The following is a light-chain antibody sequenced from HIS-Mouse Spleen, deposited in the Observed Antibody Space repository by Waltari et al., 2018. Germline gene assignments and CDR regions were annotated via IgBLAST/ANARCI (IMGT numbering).Light chain of an antibody. V-gene: IGLV2-23*01. J-gene: IGLJ3*02. CDR2: EGS. CDR1: SSAVGSYHL. CDR3: CSYAGSSTWV. Sequence: QSALTQPAPVSGSPGQSITISCPGRSSAVGSYHLVPWYQQHPGKAPKLMIYEGSKRPSGVSNRFSGSKSGNTASLTISGLQAEDEADYYCCSYAGSSTWVFGGGTKLTVL.